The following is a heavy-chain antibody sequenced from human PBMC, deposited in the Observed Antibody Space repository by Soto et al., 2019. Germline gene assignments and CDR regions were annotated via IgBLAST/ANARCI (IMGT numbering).Heavy chain of an antibody. J-gene: IGHJ6*02. V-gene: IGHV5-51*01. Sequence: HGESLKISCKGSGYSFTSYWIGWVRQMPGKGLEWMGIIYPGDSDTRYSPSFQGQVTISADKSISTAYLQWSSLKASDTAMYYCAATSDPYGDYYYYGMDVWGQGTTVTVSS. CDR1: GYSFTSYW. CDR3: AATSDPYGDYYYYGMDV. CDR2: IYPGDSDT. D-gene: IGHD4-17*01.